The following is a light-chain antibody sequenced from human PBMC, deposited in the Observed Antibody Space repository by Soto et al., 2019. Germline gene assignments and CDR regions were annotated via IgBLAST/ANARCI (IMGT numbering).Light chain of an antibody. CDR1: SSDVGGYNY. CDR2: DVS. Sequence: QSALTQPASVSGSPGQSITISCTGTSSDVGGYNYVSWYQQHPGKAPKLMIYDVSNRPSGVSNRFSGSTSGNTASLTISGLPAEDEADYYCSSSTSSSTWVFGGGTQLTVL. V-gene: IGLV2-14*01. J-gene: IGLJ3*02. CDR3: SSSTSSSTWV.